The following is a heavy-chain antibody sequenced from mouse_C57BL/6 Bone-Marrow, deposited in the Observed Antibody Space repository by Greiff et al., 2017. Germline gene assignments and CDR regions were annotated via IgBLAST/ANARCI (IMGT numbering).Heavy chain of an antibody. D-gene: IGHD5-1*01. CDR2: ISSGGSYT. CDR1: GFTFSSYG. V-gene: IGHV5-6*01. J-gene: IGHJ2*01. Sequence: EVQGVESGGDLVKPGGSLKLSCAASGFTFSSYGMSWVRQTPDKRLEWVATISSGGSYTYYPDSVKGRFTISRDNAKNTLYLQMSSLKSEDTAMYYCARPYLFDYWGQGTTLTVSS. CDR3: ARPYLFDY.